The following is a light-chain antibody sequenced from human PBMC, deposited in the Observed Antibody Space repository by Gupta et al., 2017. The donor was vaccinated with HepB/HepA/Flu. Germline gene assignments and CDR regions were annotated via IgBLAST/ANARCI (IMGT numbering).Light chain of an antibody. CDR3: ISYTTSSTL. CDR1: TSDVGGYDY. CDR2: AFS. Sequence: QSALTQPAAVSVSPGQSITISCTGTTSDVGGYDYVSWYQQHPGKAPKLMIYAFSNRPSGVSNRVSGSKSGNSASLTISGLQAEDEADYYCISYTTSSTLFGGGTKLTVL. V-gene: IGLV2-14*03. J-gene: IGLJ2*01.